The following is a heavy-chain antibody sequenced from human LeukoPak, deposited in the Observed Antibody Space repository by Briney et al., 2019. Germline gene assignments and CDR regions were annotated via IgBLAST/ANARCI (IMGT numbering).Heavy chain of an antibody. Sequence: GASVKVSCKASGYTFSDYFMHWVRQAPGQGLEWMGWMNPNSGGTNYAQNFQGRVTMTRDTSISTAYMELSSLRSDDTAVYYCARASFWESPINWFAPWGQGTLVTVSS. D-gene: IGHD3-16*01. CDR1: GYTFSDYF. CDR3: ARASFWESPINWFAP. J-gene: IGHJ5*02. CDR2: MNPNSGGT. V-gene: IGHV1-2*02.